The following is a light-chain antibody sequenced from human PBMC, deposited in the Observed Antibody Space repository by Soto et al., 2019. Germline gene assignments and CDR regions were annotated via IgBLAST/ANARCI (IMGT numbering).Light chain of an antibody. V-gene: IGKV3-11*01. Sequence: ELVFTQSQATLSLYQGERATLSCGASQSVSSYLAWSQKKPDQAPRLLLYDASNRATGIPARFSGSGSGTDFTLTISSLEPEDFAVYYCQQSGSSVTFGGGTKVDIK. J-gene: IGKJ4*01. CDR2: DAS. CDR3: QQSGSSVT. CDR1: QSVSSY.